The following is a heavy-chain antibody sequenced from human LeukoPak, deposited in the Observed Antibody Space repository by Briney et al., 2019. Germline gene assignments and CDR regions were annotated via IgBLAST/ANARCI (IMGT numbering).Heavy chain of an antibody. V-gene: IGHV4-34*01. CDR3: ARVGSSGYYYVY. CDR2: INHSGST. CDR1: GGSFSGYY. J-gene: IGHJ4*02. D-gene: IGHD3-22*01. Sequence: PSETLSLTCAVYGGSFSGYYWSWIRQPPGKGLEWIGEINHSGSTNYNPSLKSRVTISVDTSKNQFSLKLSSVTAADTVVYYCARVGSSGYYYVYWGQGTLVTVSS.